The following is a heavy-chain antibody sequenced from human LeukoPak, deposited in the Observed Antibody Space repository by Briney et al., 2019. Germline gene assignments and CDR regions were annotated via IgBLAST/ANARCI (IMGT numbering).Heavy chain of an antibody. CDR3: ARLIVPFMGGGAFDI. D-gene: IGHD3-3*02. J-gene: IGHJ3*02. V-gene: IGHV5-51*01. CDR1: GYSFTSYW. Sequence: GESLKISCKGSGYSFTSYWIGWVRQMPGKGLEWMGIIYPGDSDTRYSPSFQGQVTISADKSISTAYLQWSSLKASDTAMYYCARLIVPFMGGGAFDIWGQGTMVTVSS. CDR2: IYPGDSDT.